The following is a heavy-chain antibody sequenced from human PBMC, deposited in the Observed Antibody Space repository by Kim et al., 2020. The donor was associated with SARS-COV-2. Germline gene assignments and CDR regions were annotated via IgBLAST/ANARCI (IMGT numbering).Heavy chain of an antibody. J-gene: IGHJ4*02. Sequence: PEKRRLTTAKDNSKNTLYLQMNSMRADDTAIYYCARDGDSGSYSGYSDYWGQGTLVTVSS. V-gene: IGHV3-30*07. CDR3: ARDGDSGSYSGYSDY. D-gene: IGHD1-26*01.